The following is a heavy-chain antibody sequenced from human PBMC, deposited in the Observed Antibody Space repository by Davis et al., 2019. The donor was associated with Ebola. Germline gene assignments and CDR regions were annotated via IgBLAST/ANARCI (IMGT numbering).Heavy chain of an antibody. V-gene: IGHV3-7*03. D-gene: IGHD3-10*01. J-gene: IGHJ4*02. Sequence: GESLKISCAASGFTFSSYWMSWVRQAPGKGLEWVANIKQDGSEKYYVDSVKGRFTISRDNAKNSLYLQMNSLRAGDTAVYYCAKDELPSNRMVRGVVYYFDYWGQGTLVTVSS. CDR3: AKDELPSNRMVRGVVYYFDY. CDR2: IKQDGSEK. CDR1: GFTFSSYW.